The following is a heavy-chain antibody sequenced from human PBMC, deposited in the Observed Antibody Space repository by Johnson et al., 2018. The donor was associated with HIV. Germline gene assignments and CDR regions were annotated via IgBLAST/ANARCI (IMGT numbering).Heavy chain of an antibody. V-gene: IGHV3-66*01. CDR2: IYSGGST. CDR3: ARGVYSSSWYGAFDI. CDR1: GFTVSSNY. D-gene: IGHD6-13*01. J-gene: IGHJ3*02. Sequence: VQLVESGGGVVQPGRSLRLSCAASGFTVSSNYMSWVRQAPGKGLEWVSVIYSGGSTYYADSVKGRFTISRDNSKNTLYLQMNSLRAEDTAVYYCARGVYSSSWYGAFDIWGQGTMVTVSS.